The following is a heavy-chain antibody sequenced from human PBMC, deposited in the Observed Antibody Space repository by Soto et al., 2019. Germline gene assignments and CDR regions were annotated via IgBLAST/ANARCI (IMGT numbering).Heavy chain of an antibody. V-gene: IGHV4-59*01. D-gene: IGHD3-10*01. J-gene: IGHJ5*02. CDR3: ARESAGSGKNNWFDP. Sequence: QVQLQESGPGLVKPSETLSLTCTVSGASISTYYWSWVRQPPGKGLEWIGYIHDSGSTYYNPSLKSRVTLSLDTSRNQFFPQLTSVTAADTAVYYCARESAGSGKNNWFDPWGQGMLVTVSS. CDR1: GASISTYY. CDR2: IHDSGST.